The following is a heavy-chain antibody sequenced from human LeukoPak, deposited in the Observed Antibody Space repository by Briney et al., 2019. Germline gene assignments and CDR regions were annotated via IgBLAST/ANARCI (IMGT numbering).Heavy chain of an antibody. CDR2: IKRDGSEE. CDR3: ARVYTGNRWHFDY. J-gene: IGHJ4*02. V-gene: IGHV3-7*03. CDR1: GFTFSTYW. Sequence: GVSLRLSCAASGFTFSTYWMSWVRQAPGKGLGCVANIKRDGSEEYYVDSVKGRFTIFRDDAKSSLYLQMNSLRAEDTAVYFCARVYTGNRWHFDYWGQGTLVTVSS. D-gene: IGHD2-2*02.